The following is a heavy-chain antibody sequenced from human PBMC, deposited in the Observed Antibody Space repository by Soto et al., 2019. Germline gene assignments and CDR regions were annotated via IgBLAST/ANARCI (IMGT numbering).Heavy chain of an antibody. Sequence: ASVKVSCTASGYTFTSYYMHWVRQAPGQGLEWMGIINPSGGSTSYAQKFQGRVTMTRDTSTSTVYMELSSLRSEDTAVYYCARIINVPYYYDSSGYYADYWGQGTLVTVSS. V-gene: IGHV1-46*01. D-gene: IGHD3-22*01. J-gene: IGHJ4*02. CDR1: GYTFTSYY. CDR3: ARIINVPYYYDSSGYYADY. CDR2: INPSGGST.